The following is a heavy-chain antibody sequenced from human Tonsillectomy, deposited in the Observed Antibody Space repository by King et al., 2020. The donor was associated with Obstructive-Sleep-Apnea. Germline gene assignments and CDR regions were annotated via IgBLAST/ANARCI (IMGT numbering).Heavy chain of an antibody. Sequence: VQLVESGGGLVKPGGSLRLSCAASGFTFMDYYMSWIRQAPGKGLEWVSYISRSGNTIYYADSVQGRFTLSRDNAKNSLYLQMKSLRAEDTAVYYCARHMVRGANNYWGQGTLVTVSS. D-gene: IGHD3-10*01. CDR1: GFTFMDYY. CDR2: ISRSGNTI. J-gene: IGHJ4*02. CDR3: ARHMVRGANNY. V-gene: IGHV3-11*01.